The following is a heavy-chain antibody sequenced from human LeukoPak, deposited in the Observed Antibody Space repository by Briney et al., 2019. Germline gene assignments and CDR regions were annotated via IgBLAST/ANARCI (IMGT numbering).Heavy chain of an antibody. J-gene: IGHJ4*02. Sequence: ASVKVSCKASGYTFTGYYMHWVRQAPGQGLEWMGWINPNSGSTNYAQKFQGWVTMTRDTSISTAYMELSRLRSDDTAVYYCARDPPPGALGATWIHFDYWGQGTLVTVSS. V-gene: IGHV1-2*04. D-gene: IGHD1-26*01. CDR1: GYTFTGYY. CDR2: INPNSGST. CDR3: ARDPPPGALGATWIHFDY.